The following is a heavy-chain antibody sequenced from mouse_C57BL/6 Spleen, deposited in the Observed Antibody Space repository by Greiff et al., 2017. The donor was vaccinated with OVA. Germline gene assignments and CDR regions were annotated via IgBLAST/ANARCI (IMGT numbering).Heavy chain of an antibody. D-gene: IGHD4-1*01. CDR3: ARSPNWAYYAMDY. V-gene: IGHV1-18*01. CDR1: GYTFTDYN. CDR2: INPNNGGT. Sequence: VQLKQSGPELVKPGASVKIPCKASGYTFTDYNMDWVKQSHGKSLEWIGDINPNNGGTIYNQKFKGKATLTVDKSSSTAYMELRSLTSEDTAVYYCARSPNWAYYAMDYWGQGTSVTVSS. J-gene: IGHJ4*01.